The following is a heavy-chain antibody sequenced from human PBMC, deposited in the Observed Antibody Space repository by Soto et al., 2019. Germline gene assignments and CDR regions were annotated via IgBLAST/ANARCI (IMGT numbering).Heavy chain of an antibody. J-gene: IGHJ4*02. CDR1: GYTFTSYD. D-gene: IGHD3-22*01. CDR2: MNPISGNA. V-gene: IGHV1-8*01. CDR3: ARGINYYDSSGYYYPNFDY. Sequence: ASVKVSCKASGYTFTSYDINWVRQATGQGLEWMGWMNPISGNADYAQKFQGRVTITADESTSTAYMELSSLRSEDTAVYYCARGINYYDSSGYYYPNFDYWGQGTLVTVSS.